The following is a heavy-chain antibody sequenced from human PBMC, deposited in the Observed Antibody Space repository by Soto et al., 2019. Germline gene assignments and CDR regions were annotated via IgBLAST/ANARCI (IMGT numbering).Heavy chain of an antibody. Sequence: QVQLVQSGAEVKKPGASVRVSCKASGYSFITYAIHWVRLAPGQRLVWMGWINTVRGHAEYSQKFQGIVPIIADRSATTTYMELSSLRSEDTAIYFCARRGSSSVDYWAQGTLVTVSA. J-gene: IGHJ4*02. V-gene: IGHV1-3*04. CDR3: ARRGSSSVDY. CDR1: GYSFITYA. CDR2: INTVRGHA. D-gene: IGHD6-13*01.